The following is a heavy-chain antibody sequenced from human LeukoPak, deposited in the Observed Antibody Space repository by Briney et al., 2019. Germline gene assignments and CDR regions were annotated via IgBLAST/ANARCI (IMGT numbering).Heavy chain of an antibody. Sequence: PGGSLSLSCAASGFTFSSYWMSWVRQARGKGLEWVANIKEGGSEKYYADSVKGRFTISRDNAKNSLFLQMNSLRGADTAMYYWASGGSSRFGDGGQGTLVTVS. V-gene: IGHV3-7*01. D-gene: IGHD1-26*01. J-gene: IGHJ4*02. CDR3: ASGGSSRFGD. CDR1: GFTFSSYW. CDR2: IKEGGSEK.